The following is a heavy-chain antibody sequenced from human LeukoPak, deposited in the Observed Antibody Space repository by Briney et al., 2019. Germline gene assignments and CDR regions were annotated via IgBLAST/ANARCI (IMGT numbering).Heavy chain of an antibody. J-gene: IGHJ3*02. D-gene: IGHD6-13*01. CDR1: GFTFSSYG. CDR2: IWYDGSNK. CDR3: ARDLYSSSWYGAFDI. Sequence: GGSLRLSCVASGFTFSSYGMHWVRQAPGKGLEWVAVIWYDGSNKYYADSVKGRFTISRDNSKNTLYLQMNSLRAEDTAVYYCARDLYSSSWYGAFDIWGQGTMVTVSS. V-gene: IGHV3-33*01.